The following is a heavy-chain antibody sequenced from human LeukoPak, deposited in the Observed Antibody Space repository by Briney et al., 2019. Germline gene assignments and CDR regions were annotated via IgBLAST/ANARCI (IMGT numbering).Heavy chain of an antibody. J-gene: IGHJ4*02. CDR1: GFTLSSQW. D-gene: IGHD6-19*01. CDR3: HPLAYISD. Sequence: GGSLRLSCAVSGFTLSSQWMHWVRQAPGKGLVWVSLTKTDGSSTNYADSVKGRFTVSRDDAKNTLYLQMSSLRAEDTAMYYCHPLAYISDWGQGTLVTVSS. CDR2: TKTDGSST. V-gene: IGHV3-74*01.